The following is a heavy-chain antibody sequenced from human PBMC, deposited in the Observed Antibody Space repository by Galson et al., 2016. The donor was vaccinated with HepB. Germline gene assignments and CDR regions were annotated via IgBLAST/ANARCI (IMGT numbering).Heavy chain of an antibody. CDR3: ARLYFGSGGAVDY. D-gene: IGHD3-10*01. J-gene: IGHJ4*02. Sequence: SLRLSCAVSGFTVSNNYMSWVRQAPGKGLEWVSLIYSGGSTYYADSVEGRFTISRDNSKNTLYLQMNSLRAEDTAVYYCARLYFGSGGAVDYWGQGTLVTVSS. CDR1: GFTVSNNY. CDR2: IYSGGST. V-gene: IGHV3-53*01.